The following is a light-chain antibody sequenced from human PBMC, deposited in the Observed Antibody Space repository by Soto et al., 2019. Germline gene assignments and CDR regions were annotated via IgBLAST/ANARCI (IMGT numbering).Light chain of an antibody. CDR2: DAS. V-gene: IGKV1-27*01. CDR1: QGISNS. Sequence: IQLTQSPSSLSASIGDRVTITCRASQGISNSLAWYQQKPGKGPSLLIYDASTLQSGVPSRFSGSASGTEFTLTINSLQHDDFATYYCQHYNRYSATFGQGTKVDIK. CDR3: QHYNRYSAT. J-gene: IGKJ1*01.